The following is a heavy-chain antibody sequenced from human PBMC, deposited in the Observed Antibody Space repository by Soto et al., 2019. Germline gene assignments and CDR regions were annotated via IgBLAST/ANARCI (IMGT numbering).Heavy chain of an antibody. CDR3: ASDLWFGESDAFDI. V-gene: IGHV3-33*01. D-gene: IGHD3-10*01. Sequence: GGSLRLSCAASGFTFSSYGMHWVRQAPGKGLEWVAVIWYDGSNKYYADSVKGRFTISRDNSKNTLYLQMNSLRAEDTAVYYCASDLWFGESDAFDIWGQGTMVTVSS. CDR2: IWYDGSNK. CDR1: GFTFSSYG. J-gene: IGHJ3*02.